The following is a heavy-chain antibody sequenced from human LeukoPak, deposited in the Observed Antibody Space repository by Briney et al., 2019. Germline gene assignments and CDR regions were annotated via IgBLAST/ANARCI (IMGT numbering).Heavy chain of an antibody. V-gene: IGHV3-30-3*01. D-gene: IGHD2-2*01. CDR1: GFTFSSYA. J-gene: IGHJ4*02. CDR3: VKDRFSTSPSYFDY. Sequence: QPGGSLRLSCAASGFTFSSYAMHWVRQAPGKGLEWVAVISYDGSNKYYADSVKGRFTISRDNSKNTLYLQMNSLRAEDTAVYYCVKDRFSTSPSYFDYWGQGTLVAVSS. CDR2: ISYDGSNK.